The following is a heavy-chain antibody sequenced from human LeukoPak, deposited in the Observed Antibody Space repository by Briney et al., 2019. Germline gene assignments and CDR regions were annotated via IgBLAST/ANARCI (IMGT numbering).Heavy chain of an antibody. J-gene: IGHJ4*02. V-gene: IGHV1-2*02. CDR1: GYTFTGYY. D-gene: IGHD2-2*01. CDR2: INPNGGGT. Sequence: ASVKVSCKASGYTFTGYYMHWVRQAPGQGLEWMGWINPNGGGTNYAQKFQGRVTMTRDTSISTAYMELSRLRSDDTAVYYCARDLGEVPAAPFDYWGQGTLVTVSS. CDR3: ARDLGEVPAAPFDY.